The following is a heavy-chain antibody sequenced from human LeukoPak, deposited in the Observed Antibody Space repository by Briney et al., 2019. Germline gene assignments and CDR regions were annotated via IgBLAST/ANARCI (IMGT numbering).Heavy chain of an antibody. Sequence: GGSLRLSCAASGFTVSSNYMSWVRQAPGKGLEWVSVIYSGGSTYYADSVKGRFTISRDNSKNTLYLQMNSLRAGDTAVYYCARVTFYYYYMDVWGKGTTVTVSS. V-gene: IGHV3-66*02. CDR2: IYSGGST. CDR3: ARVTFYYYYMDV. CDR1: GFTVSSNY. J-gene: IGHJ6*03.